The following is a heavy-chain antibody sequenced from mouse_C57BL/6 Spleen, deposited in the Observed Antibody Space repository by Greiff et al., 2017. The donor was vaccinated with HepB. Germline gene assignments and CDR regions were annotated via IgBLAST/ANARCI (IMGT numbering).Heavy chain of an antibody. CDR2: INPNNGGT. D-gene: IGHD2-2*01. Sequence: VQLQQSGPELVKPVASVKISCKASGYTFTDYYMNWVKQSHGKSLEWIGDINPNNGGTSYNQKFKGKATLTVDKSSSTAYMELRSLTSEDSAVYYCAREGVTTNWYFDVWGTGTTVTVSS. CDR3: AREGVTTNWYFDV. V-gene: IGHV1-26*01. CDR1: GYTFTDYY. J-gene: IGHJ1*03.